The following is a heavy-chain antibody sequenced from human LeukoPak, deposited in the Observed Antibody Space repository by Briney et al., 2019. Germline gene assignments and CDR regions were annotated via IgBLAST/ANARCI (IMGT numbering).Heavy chain of an antibody. CDR2: IYTSGST. CDR1: GGSISSYY. V-gene: IGHV4-4*07. D-gene: IGHD6-13*01. CDR3: ARSGIAAAGTNYYCGMDV. J-gene: IGHJ6*02. Sequence: SETLPLTCTVSGGSISSYYWSWIRQPAGKGLEWIGRIYTSGSTNYNPSLKSRVTMSVDTSKNQFSLKLSSVTAADTAVYYCARSGIAAAGTNYYCGMDVWGQGTTVTVSS.